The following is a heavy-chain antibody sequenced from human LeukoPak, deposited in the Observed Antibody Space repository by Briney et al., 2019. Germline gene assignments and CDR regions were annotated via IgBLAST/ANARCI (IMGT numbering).Heavy chain of an antibody. CDR3: AKNSGYNWQYFFDY. CDR2: IDGGGGPT. J-gene: IGHJ4*02. V-gene: IGHV3-23*01. Sequence: GGSLRPSCAASGFDLGHYEVNWVRQAPGKGLEWVSVIDGGGGPTYYADSVKGRFTISRDNSKNTLYLQMNSLRAEDVAVYFCAKNSGYNWQYFFDYWGQGTLVTVSS. D-gene: IGHD6-25*01. CDR1: GFDLGHYE.